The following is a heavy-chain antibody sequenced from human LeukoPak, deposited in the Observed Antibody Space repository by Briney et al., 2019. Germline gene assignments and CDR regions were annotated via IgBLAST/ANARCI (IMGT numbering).Heavy chain of an antibody. Sequence: GASVKVSCKASGYTFTGYYMHWVRQAPGQGLEWMGWIYPNSGGSNYAQKFQGRVTMTRDTSISTAYMELSRLRSDDTAVYYCARDLWYGSGSLGYWGQGTLVTVSS. J-gene: IGHJ4*02. D-gene: IGHD3-10*01. V-gene: IGHV1-2*02. CDR3: ARDLWYGSGSLGY. CDR2: IYPNSGGS. CDR1: GYTFTGYY.